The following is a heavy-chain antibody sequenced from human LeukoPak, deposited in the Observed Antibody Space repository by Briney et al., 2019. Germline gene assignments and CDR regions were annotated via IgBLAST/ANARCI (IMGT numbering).Heavy chain of an antibody. CDR1: GGSISSSSYY. J-gene: IGHJ6*03. D-gene: IGHD3-16*01. CDR2: IYYSGST. V-gene: IGHV4-39*01. Sequence: SETLSPTCTVSGGSISSSSYYWGWIRQPPGKGLEWIGSIYYSGSTYYNPSLKSRVTISVDTSKNQFSLKLSSVTAADTAVYYCARGGSFNYYYYYMDVWGKGTTVTVSS. CDR3: ARGGSFNYYYYYMDV.